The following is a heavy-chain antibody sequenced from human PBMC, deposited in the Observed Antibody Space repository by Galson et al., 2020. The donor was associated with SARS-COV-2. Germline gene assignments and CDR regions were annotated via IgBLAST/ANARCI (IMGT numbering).Heavy chain of an antibody. V-gene: IGHV3-23*01. Sequence: TGGSLRLSCEASGFTFSTYGMTWVRQAPGKGLEWVSSISDSGGATYNADPVKARFTISRDNSKNTLYLQMYSLRAEDSALYYCARYSGDDSGWYEMNCFDPWGQGTLVTVSS. CDR1: GFTFSTYG. CDR2: ISDSGGAT. J-gene: IGHJ5*02. D-gene: IGHD6-19*01. CDR3: ARYSGDDSGWYEMNCFDP.